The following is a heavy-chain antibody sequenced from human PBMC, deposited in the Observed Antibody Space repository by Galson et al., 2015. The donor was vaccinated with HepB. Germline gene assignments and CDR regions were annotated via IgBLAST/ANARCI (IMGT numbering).Heavy chain of an antibody. CDR2: IIPTLGID. J-gene: IGHJ6*02. Sequence: SVKVSCKASGGAFSTYTISWVRQAPGQGLEWMGRIIPTLGIDVYAQKFQGRVTITADKSTTTAYMELRSLRSADAAVCYCARDDTYYDSSSYVTSYYGMDVWGQGTTVTVSS. CDR1: GGAFSTYT. CDR3: ARDDTYYDSSSYVTSYYGMDV. V-gene: IGHV1-69*04. D-gene: IGHD3-3*01.